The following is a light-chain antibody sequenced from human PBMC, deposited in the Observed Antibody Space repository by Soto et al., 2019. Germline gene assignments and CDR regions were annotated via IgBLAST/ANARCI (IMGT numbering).Light chain of an antibody. CDR1: SSDVGSYNL. CDR3: CSYAGSSTFT. V-gene: IGLV2-23*03. J-gene: IGLJ1*01. CDR2: EGS. Sequence: QSVLTQPASVSGSPGQSITISCTGTSSDVGSYNLVSWYQQHPGKAPKLMIYEGSKRPSGVSNRFSGPKSGNTASLTISGLQAEDEADYYCCSYAGSSTFTFGTGTKVTVL.